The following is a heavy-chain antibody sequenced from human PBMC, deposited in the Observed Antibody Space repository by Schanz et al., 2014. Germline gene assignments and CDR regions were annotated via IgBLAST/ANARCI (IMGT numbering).Heavy chain of an antibody. CDR1: GFSFSTYG. J-gene: IGHJ4*02. Sequence: EVRLVESGGGLVKPGGSLRLSCAASGFSFSTYGMTWVRQAPGKGLEWVASISSSSMYIYQADSMRGRFTISRDNAKNALYLQVNNMSGEDATVDYCARDRVGTSSYFDYWGQGTLVTVSS. V-gene: IGHV3-21*01. CDR2: ISSSSMYI. CDR3: ARDRVGTSSYFDY. D-gene: IGHD2-21*02.